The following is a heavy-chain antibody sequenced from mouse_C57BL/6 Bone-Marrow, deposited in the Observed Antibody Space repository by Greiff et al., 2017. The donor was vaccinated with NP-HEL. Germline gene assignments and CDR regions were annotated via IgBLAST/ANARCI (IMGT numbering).Heavy chain of an antibody. Sequence: QVQLKQSGAELVKPGASVKMSCKASGYTFTSYWITWVKQRPGQGLEWIGDIYPGSGSTNYNEKFKSKATLTVDTSSSTAYMQLSSLTSEDSAVYYCARGRGTPDYWGQGTTLTVSS. V-gene: IGHV1-55*01. CDR2: IYPGSGST. D-gene: IGHD3-3*01. CDR3: ARGRGTPDY. J-gene: IGHJ2*01. CDR1: GYTFTSYW.